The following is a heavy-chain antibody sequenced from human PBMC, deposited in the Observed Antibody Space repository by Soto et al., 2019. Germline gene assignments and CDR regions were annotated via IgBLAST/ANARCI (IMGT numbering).Heavy chain of an antibody. Sequence: PSEILSLTCTVSGGTVRSGSYYWSWNRQPPGTGLEWIRYIYYSGSTNYNPSLKSRVTISVDTSKNQFSLKLSSVTAALTAVYYFAREGIAIREVANVSALWVQGTLVTVSS. CDR1: GGTVRSGSYY. CDR3: AREGIAIREVANVSAL. V-gene: IGHV4-61*01. CDR2: IYYSGST. D-gene: IGHD6-13*01. J-gene: IGHJ4*02.